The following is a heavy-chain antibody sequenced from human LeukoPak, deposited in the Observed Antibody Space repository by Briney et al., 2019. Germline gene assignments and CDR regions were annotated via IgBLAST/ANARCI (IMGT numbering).Heavy chain of an antibody. V-gene: IGHV3-23*01. CDR2: ISASGATT. CDR1: GFTFSSYA. D-gene: IGHD4-17*01. J-gene: IGHJ3*02. CDR3: ARDQAVTTPDAFNI. Sequence: AGSLRLSCAASGFTFSSYAMSWVRQAPRKGLEWVSVISASGATTYYADSVKGRFTISRDNSKNTLYLQVISLRAEDTAVYYCARDQAVTTPDAFNIWGQGTMVTVSS.